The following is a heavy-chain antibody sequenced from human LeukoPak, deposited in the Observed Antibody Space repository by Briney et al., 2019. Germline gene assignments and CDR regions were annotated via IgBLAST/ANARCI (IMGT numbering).Heavy chain of an antibody. CDR2: INPNSGGT. J-gene: IGHJ4*02. Sequence: GASVKVSCKASGYTFTGYYMHWVRQAPGQGLEWMGWINPNSGGTNYAQKFQGRVTMTRDTSISTAYMELSRLRSDDTAVYYCARLHFTFGGVIARDFWGQGTLVTVSS. D-gene: IGHD3-16*02. CDR1: GYTFTGYY. V-gene: IGHV1-2*02. CDR3: ARLHFTFGGVIARDF.